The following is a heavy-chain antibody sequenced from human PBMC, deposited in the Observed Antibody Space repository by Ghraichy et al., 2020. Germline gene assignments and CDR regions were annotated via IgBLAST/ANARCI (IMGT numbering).Heavy chain of an antibody. D-gene: IGHD1-7*01. CDR2: IIDSGDSA. CDR3: AKDNWNFASDY. CDR1: GFTFNIHA. Sequence: GGSLRLSCAASGFTFNIHAMSWVRQAPGKGLEWVSAIIDSGDSAYYADSVKGRFTISRDNSKNTLHLQMNSLGVEDTAIYYCAKDNWNFASDYWGQGTLVTVSS. V-gene: IGHV3-23*01. J-gene: IGHJ4*02.